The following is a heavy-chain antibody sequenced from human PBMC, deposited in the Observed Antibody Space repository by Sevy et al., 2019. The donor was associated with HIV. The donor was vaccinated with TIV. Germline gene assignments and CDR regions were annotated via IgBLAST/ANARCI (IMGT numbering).Heavy chain of an antibody. J-gene: IGHJ3*02. CDR1: GLTFSDYA. CDR2: INNSGGNT. V-gene: IGHV3-23*01. D-gene: IGHD5-12*01. CDR3: AKVGYTDAFDI. Sequence: GGSLRLSCAASGLTFSDYAMSWVRQAPGKGLEWVSIINNSGGNTYYADSVKGRFTISRDNSKNTLYLAMNSLRGEDMAVHYCAKVGYTDAFDIWGQGTMVTVSS.